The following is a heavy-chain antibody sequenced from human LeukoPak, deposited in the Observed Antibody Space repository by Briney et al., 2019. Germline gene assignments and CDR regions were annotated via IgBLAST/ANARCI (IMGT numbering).Heavy chain of an antibody. V-gene: IGHV3-23*01. CDR3: AKAGITMAYYYYMDV. D-gene: IGHD3-10*01. CDR1: RFTFSSYG. J-gene: IGHJ6*03. CDR2: ISGSGGST. Sequence: GGSLRLSCAASRFTFSSYGIHWVRQAPGKGLEWVSAISGSGGSTYYADSVKGRFTISRDNSKNTLYLQMNSLRAEDTAVYYCAKAGITMAYYYYMDVWGKGTTVTVSS.